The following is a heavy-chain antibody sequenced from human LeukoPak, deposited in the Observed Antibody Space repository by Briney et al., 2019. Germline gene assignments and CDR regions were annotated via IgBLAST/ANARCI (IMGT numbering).Heavy chain of an antibody. V-gene: IGHV3-7*01. Sequence: GGSLRLSCVASGFTFSNYWMNWVRQAPGKGLEWVANIKQDGSEKYYVDSVKGRFTISRDNAKNSLYLQMNSLRAEDTAVYYCARWNCSSTSCYSDYWGQGTLVTVSS. CDR1: GFTFSNYW. CDR2: IKQDGSEK. CDR3: ARWNCSSTSCYSDY. J-gene: IGHJ4*02. D-gene: IGHD2-2*01.